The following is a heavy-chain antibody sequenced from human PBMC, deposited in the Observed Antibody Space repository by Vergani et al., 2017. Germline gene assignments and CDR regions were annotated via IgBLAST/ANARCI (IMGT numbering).Heavy chain of an antibody. CDR1: GFTFSSYA. CDR3: AKDRSIAAPYFDY. Sequence: EVQLLESGGGLVQPGGSLRLSCAASGFTFSSYAMSWVRQAPGKGLGWVSAISGSGGSTYYADSVKGRFTISRDNSKDTLYLQMNSRRAEDTAVYYCAKDRSIAAPYFDYWGQGTLVTVSS. CDR2: ISGSGGST. J-gene: IGHJ4*02. V-gene: IGHV3-23*01. D-gene: IGHD6-6*01.